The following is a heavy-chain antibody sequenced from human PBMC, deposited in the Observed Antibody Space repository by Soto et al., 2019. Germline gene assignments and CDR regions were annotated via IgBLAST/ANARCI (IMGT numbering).Heavy chain of an antibody. J-gene: IGHJ6*02. CDR3: ASSSYYYYYGMDV. V-gene: IGHV4-39*01. Sequence: PSETLSLTCTVSGGSISSSSYYWGWIRQPPGKGLEWIGSIYYSGSTYYNPSLKSRVTISVDTSKNQFSLKLSSVTAADTAVYYCASSSYYYYYGMDVWGQGTTVTVSS. CDR1: GGSISSSSYY. CDR2: IYYSGST.